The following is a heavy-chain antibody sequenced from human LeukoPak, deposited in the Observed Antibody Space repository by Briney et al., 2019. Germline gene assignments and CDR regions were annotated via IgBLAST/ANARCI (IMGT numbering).Heavy chain of an antibody. CDR2: ISYDGTET. Sequence: GALRLSCAASGFSFSDYGMHWVRQAPGKGLEWVAVISYDGTETYYADFGKGRFTISRDNAKNSLYLQMNSLRAEDTAVYYCARVGRLRLGELSYLGYWGQGTLVTVSS. CDR3: ARVGRLRLGELSYLGY. J-gene: IGHJ4*02. D-gene: IGHD3-16*02. CDR1: GFSFSDYG. V-gene: IGHV3-30*03.